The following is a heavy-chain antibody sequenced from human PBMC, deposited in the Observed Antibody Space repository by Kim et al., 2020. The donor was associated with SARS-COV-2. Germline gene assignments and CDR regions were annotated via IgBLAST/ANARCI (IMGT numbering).Heavy chain of an antibody. D-gene: IGHD1-26*01. CDR3: ARGRSYSAQPFFDY. Sequence: SETLSLTCTVSGGSVSSGSYYWSWIRQPPGKGLEWIGYIYYSGSTNYNPSLKSRVTISVDTSKNQFSLKLSSVTAADTAVYYCARGRSYSAQPFFDYWGQGTLVTVSS. CDR2: IYYSGST. V-gene: IGHV4-61*01. CDR1: GGSVSSGSYY. J-gene: IGHJ4*02.